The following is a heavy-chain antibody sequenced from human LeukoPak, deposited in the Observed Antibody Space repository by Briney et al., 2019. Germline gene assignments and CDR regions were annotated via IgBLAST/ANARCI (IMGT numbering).Heavy chain of an antibody. CDR3: ARVRGSYHFDY. CDR1: GFTFSDYS. V-gene: IGHV3-48*01. Sequence: GGSLRLSCAASGFTFSDYSMNWVRQAPGKGLEWVSYITSSSSAIYYADSVKGRFTISRDNAKNSLYPQMNSLRAEDTAVYYCARVRGSYHFDYWGQGTLVTVSS. D-gene: IGHD1-26*01. CDR2: ITSSSSAI. J-gene: IGHJ4*02.